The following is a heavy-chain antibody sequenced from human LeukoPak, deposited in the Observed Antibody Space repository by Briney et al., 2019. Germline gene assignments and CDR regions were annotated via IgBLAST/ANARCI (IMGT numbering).Heavy chain of an antibody. J-gene: IGHJ5*02. Sequence: SETLSLTCTVSGGSISRYYWSWIRQPPGKGLGWIGYIYYSGGTNYNPSLKSRVTISVDTSKNQFSLKLTSVTAADTAVYYCARAGAESSSSWWFDPWGQGTLVTVSS. D-gene: IGHD6-6*01. CDR1: GGSISRYY. CDR2: IYYSGGT. CDR3: ARAGAESSSSWWFDP. V-gene: IGHV4-59*01.